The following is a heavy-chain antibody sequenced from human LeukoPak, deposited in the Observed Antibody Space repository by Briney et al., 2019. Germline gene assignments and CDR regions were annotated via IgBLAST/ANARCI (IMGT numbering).Heavy chain of an antibody. J-gene: IGHJ4*02. CDR3: AREVAVAGPFDY. CDR1: GYIFTAYH. CDR2: INPNSGGT. V-gene: IGHV1-2*02. D-gene: IGHD6-19*01. Sequence: GASVKVSCKASGYIFTAYHVHWVRQAPGQGLEWMGWINPNSGGTNYAQKFQGRVTMTRDTSISTAYMELSRLRSDDTAVYYCAREVAVAGPFDYWGQGTLVTVSS.